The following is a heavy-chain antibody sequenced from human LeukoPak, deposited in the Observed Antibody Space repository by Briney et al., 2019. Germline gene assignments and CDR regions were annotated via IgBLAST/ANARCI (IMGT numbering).Heavy chain of an antibody. J-gene: IGHJ5*02. CDR1: GFTFGSYA. D-gene: IGHD2-2*01. Sequence: GGSLRLSCAASGFTFGSYAMSWVRQAPGKGLDWVSGLSGGGGSTYYADSVKGRFTISRDNSKNTLYLQMNSLRAEDTAVYYCARTGYCSSTSCSAGFDPWGQGTLVTVSS. CDR3: ARTGYCSSTSCSAGFDP. CDR2: LSGGGGST. V-gene: IGHV3-23*01.